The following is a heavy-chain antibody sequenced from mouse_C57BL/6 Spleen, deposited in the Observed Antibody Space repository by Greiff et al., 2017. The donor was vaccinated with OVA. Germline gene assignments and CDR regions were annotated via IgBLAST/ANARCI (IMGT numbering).Heavy chain of an antibody. CDR3: AIGTICLVDY. CDR2: IHPSDSDT. D-gene: IGHD1-1*02. CDR1: GYTFTSYW. J-gene: IGHJ4*01. V-gene: IGHV1-74*01. Sequence: QVQLKQPGAELVKPGASVKVSCKASGYTFTSYWMHWVKQRPGQGLEWIGRIHPSDSDTNSNQKFKGKATLTVDKSSSTAYMQLSSLTAEDSAVYYCAIGTICLVDYWGQGTSVTVSS.